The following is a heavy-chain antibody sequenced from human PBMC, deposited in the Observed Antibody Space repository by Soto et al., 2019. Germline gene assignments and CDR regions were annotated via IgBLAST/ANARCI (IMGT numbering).Heavy chain of an antibody. J-gene: IGHJ6*02. CDR2: IYYSGST. V-gene: IGHV4-30-4*01. CDR3: ARVKRGIPGNYYYGMDV. D-gene: IGHD3-16*01. Sequence: QVQLQESGPGLVKPSQTLSLTCTVSAGSISSGDYYWSWIRQPPGKGLAWIGYIYYSGSTYYNPSLKSPVTISLDTSKNQFSLKLSSVTAADTAVYYCARVKRGIPGNYYYGMDVWGQGTTVTVSS. CDR1: AGSISSGDYY.